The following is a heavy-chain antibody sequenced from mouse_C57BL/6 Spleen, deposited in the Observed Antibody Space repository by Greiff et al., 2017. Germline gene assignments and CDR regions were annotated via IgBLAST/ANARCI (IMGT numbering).Heavy chain of an antibody. V-gene: IGHV1-81*01. CDR2: IYPRSGNT. Sequence: QVQLQQSGAELARPGASVKLSCKASGYTFTSYGISWVKQRTGQGLEWIGEIYPRSGNTYYNEKFKGKAPLTSDKSSSTAYMELRSLPSEDSAVYFCAKRGSGYVYAMDYWGQGTSVTVSS. CDR1: GYTFTSYG. D-gene: IGHD3-2*02. CDR3: AKRGSGYVYAMDY. J-gene: IGHJ4*01.